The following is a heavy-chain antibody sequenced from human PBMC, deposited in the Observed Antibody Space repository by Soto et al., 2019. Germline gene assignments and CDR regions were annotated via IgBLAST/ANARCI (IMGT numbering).Heavy chain of an antibody. V-gene: IGHV3-20*04. J-gene: IGHJ4*02. CDR1: GFTFDDYG. CDR3: ARDLEYYYDSSGQTPGFDY. D-gene: IGHD3-22*01. Sequence: GGSLRLSCAASGFTFDDYGMSWVRQAPGKGLEWVCGINWNGGSTGYADSVKGRFTISRDNAKNSLYLQMNSLRAEDTALYYCARDLEYYYDSSGQTPGFDYWGQGTLVTVSS. CDR2: INWNGGST.